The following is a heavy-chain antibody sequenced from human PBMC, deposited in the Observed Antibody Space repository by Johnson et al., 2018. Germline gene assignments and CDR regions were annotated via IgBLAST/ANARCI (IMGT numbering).Heavy chain of an antibody. CDR2: IWYDGSNK. CDR3: AKDHLVFHEYFQH. Sequence: QVQLQESGGGVVQPGRSLRLSCAASGFTFSSYGMHWVRQAPGKGLEWVAVIWYDGSNKYYADSVRGRFTISRDNSKNTLYLQMNSLRAEDTAVYYCAKDHLVFHEYFQHWGQGTLVTVAS. J-gene: IGHJ1*01. CDR1: GFTFSSYG. D-gene: IGHD2-21*01. V-gene: IGHV3-33*06.